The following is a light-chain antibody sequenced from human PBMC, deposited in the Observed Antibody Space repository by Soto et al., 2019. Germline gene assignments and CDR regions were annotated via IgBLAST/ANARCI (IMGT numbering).Light chain of an antibody. J-gene: IGKJ5*01. CDR2: GAS. Sequence: EIVLTQSPGTLSLLPGEGATRSCRASQSIDSISLAWYQHKPGQAPRLLIYGASTRATGIPARFSGSGSGTEFTLTISSLQSEDFAVYYCQKYNNWLITFGQGKRQEIK. CDR1: QSIDSI. CDR3: QKYNNWLIT. V-gene: IGKV3-15*01.